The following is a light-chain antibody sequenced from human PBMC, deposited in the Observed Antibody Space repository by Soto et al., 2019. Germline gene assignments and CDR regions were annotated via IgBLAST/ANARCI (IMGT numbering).Light chain of an antibody. V-gene: IGLV4-69*01. CDR2: LNSDGSH. J-gene: IGLJ2*01. CDR3: QTWGTGIHVV. Sequence: QPVLTQSPSASASLGASVTLTCTLSSGHSNYAIAWHQQQPEKGPRYLMKLNSDGSHNKGDGIPDRFSGSRSGTERYLTISSLQSEDEADYYCQTWGTGIHVVFGGGTKLTVL. CDR1: SGHSNYA.